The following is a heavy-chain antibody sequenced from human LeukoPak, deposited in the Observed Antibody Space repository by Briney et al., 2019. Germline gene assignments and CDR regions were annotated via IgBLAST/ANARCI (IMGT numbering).Heavy chain of an antibody. V-gene: IGHV4-59*09. J-gene: IGHJ4*02. CDR2: IYYTGST. Sequence: IGYIYYTGSTNYNPSLKSRVTISVDASKNQFSLKLNSMTAADTALYYCARGLSWGPYYFDYWGQGTLVTVSS. CDR3: ARGLSWGPYYFDY. D-gene: IGHD7-27*01.